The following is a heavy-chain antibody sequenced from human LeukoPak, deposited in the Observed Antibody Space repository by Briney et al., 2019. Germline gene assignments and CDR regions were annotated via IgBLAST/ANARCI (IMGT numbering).Heavy chain of an antibody. CDR3: ARDLGYSSGVGG. CDR1: GFTVSSNY. Sequence: GGSLRLSCAASGFTVSSNYMSWVRQAPGKGLEWVSVIYSGGSTYYADSVKGRFTISRDNSKNTLYLQMNSLRAEDTAVYYCARDLGYSSGVGGWSQGTLVTVSS. J-gene: IGHJ4*02. CDR2: IYSGGST. D-gene: IGHD6-19*01. V-gene: IGHV3-66*01.